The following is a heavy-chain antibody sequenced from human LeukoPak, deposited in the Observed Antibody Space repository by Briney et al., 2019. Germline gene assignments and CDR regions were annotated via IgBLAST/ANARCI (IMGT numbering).Heavy chain of an antibody. Sequence: LWASVKVSCKASGGTFSSYAISWVRQAPGQGLEWMGGIIPIFGTANYAQKFQGRVTITADESTSTAYMELRSLRSDDTAVYYCARDLALYGDYDYFDYWGQGTLVTVSS. CDR1: GGTFSSYA. J-gene: IGHJ4*02. CDR3: ARDLALYGDYDYFDY. D-gene: IGHD4-17*01. V-gene: IGHV1-69*13. CDR2: IIPIFGTA.